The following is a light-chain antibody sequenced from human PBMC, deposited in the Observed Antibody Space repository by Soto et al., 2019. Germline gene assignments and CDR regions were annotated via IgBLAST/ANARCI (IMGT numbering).Light chain of an antibody. V-gene: IGKV1-39*01. CDR1: QTIDRN. J-gene: IGKJ3*01. CDR2: AAS. Sequence: DIQMTQSPSPLSASVGDRITITCRASQTIDRNLNWFQQKSGQPPKLLVYAASTLRHEVPSRFSASGSGSDFTLTINSLQPEDLATYYCQQSYNAPFNFGPGTKVDIK. CDR3: QQSYNAPFN.